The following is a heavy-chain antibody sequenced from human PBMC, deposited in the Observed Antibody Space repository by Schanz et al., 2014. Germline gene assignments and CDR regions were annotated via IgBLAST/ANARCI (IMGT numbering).Heavy chain of an antibody. CDR3: AKDAPYPFDL. CDR2: INTGVNT. V-gene: IGHV3-23*04. J-gene: IGHJ2*01. Sequence: EVQVVESGGGLVQPGGSLRLSCTASGFNSDDYAMHWVRQAPGKGLEWVSAINTGVNTYYADSVRGRFTMSRDNSKNTLYLQMNSLRAEDTAIYYCAKDAPYPFDLWGRGTLITVSS. CDR1: GFNSDDYA.